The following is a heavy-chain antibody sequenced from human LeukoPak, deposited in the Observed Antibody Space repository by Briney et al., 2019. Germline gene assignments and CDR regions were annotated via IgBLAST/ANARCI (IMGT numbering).Heavy chain of an antibody. J-gene: IGHJ6*02. V-gene: IGHV1-69*13. Sequence: SVKVSCKASGGTFSSYAISWVRQAPGQGLEWMGGIIPIFGTANYAQKFQGRVTITADESTSTAYMELSSLRSEDTAVYYCGRAVGYCSGGSCSHQYYYYYGMDVWGQGTTVTVSS. CDR3: GRAVGYCSGGSCSHQYYYYYGMDV. CDR2: IIPIFGTA. CDR1: GGTFSSYA. D-gene: IGHD2-15*01.